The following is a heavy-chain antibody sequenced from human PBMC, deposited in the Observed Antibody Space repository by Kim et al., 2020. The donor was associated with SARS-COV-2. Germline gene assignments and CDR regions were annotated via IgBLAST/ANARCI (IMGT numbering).Heavy chain of an antibody. Sequence: SETLSLTCAVYGGSFSGYYWSWIRQPPGKGREWIGEINHSGSTNYNPSLKSRVTISVDTSKNQFSLKLSSVTAADTAVYYCARVAQRNILTGRRRAFDIWGQGTMVTVSS. CDR1: GGSFSGYY. J-gene: IGHJ3*02. D-gene: IGHD3-9*01. CDR2: INHSGST. CDR3: ARVAQRNILTGRRRAFDI. V-gene: IGHV4-34*01.